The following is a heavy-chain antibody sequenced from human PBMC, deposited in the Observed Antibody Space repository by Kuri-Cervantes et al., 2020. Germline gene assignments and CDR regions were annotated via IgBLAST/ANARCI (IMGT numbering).Heavy chain of an antibody. CDR3: AHRVAWGYFDL. J-gene: IGHJ2*01. CDR2: IYWNDDK. Sequence: TLSLTCTVSGGSIRGVYWNWIRQPPGKALEWLALIYWNDDKRYSPSLKSRLTITKDTSKNQVVLTMTNMDPVDTATYYCAHRVAWGYFDLWGRGTLVTVSS. CDR1: GGSIRGVYW. V-gene: IGHV2-5*01. D-gene: IGHD1-26*01.